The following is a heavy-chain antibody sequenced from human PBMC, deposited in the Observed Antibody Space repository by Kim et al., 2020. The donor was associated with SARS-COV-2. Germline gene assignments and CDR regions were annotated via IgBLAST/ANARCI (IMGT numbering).Heavy chain of an antibody. D-gene: IGHD3-16*01. CDR3: ARDQAFKKDFRYGMGI. J-gene: IGHJ6*02. V-gene: IGHV3-30*09. Sequence: GGSLRLSCAASQFRFYDYAMHWVRQAPGKGLEWLAVISHDDGSTYSAASLEGRFVISRDTSRNILYLQMKILGPGDTGAYYCARDQAFKKDFRYGMGICGRGAAGTVSS. CDR1: QFRFYDYA. CDR2: ISHDDGST.